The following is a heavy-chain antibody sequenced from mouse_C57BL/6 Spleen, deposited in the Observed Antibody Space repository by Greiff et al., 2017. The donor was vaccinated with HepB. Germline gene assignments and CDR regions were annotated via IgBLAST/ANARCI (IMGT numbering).Heavy chain of an antibody. J-gene: IGHJ3*01. D-gene: IGHD2-4*01. CDR3: EIYYDSFAY. V-gene: IGHV1-26*01. Sequence: VQLQQSGPELVKPGASVKISCKASGYTFTDYYMNWVKQSHGKSLEWIGDINPNNGGTSYNQKFKGKATLTVDKSSSTAYMELRSLTSEDSAVYYCEIYYDSFAYWGQGTLVTVSA. CDR2: INPNNGGT. CDR1: GYTFTDYY.